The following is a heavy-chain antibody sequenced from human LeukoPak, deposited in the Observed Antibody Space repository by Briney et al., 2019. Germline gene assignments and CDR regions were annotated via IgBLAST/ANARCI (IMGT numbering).Heavy chain of an antibody. CDR1: GGSISSYY. Sequence: SETLSLTCTVSGGSISSYYWSWIRQPPGKGLEWIGEINHSGSTNYNPSLKSRVTISVDTSKNQFSLKLSSVTAADTAVYYCARGKPSGRFNWFDPWGQGTLVTVSS. CDR3: ARGKPSGRFNWFDP. J-gene: IGHJ5*02. D-gene: IGHD3-16*01. CDR2: INHSGST. V-gene: IGHV4-34*01.